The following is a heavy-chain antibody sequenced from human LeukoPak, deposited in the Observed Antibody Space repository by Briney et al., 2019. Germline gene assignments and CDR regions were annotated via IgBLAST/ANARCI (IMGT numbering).Heavy chain of an antibody. CDR1: GFTFSSYW. Sequence: GGSLRLSCAASGFTFSSYWMSWVRQAPGKGLEWVANIKQDGSEKYYVDSVKGRFTISRDNAKNSLYLQMNSLRAEDTAVYYCARVLRYCSGGNCYSGGLGYMDVWGKGTTVTISS. D-gene: IGHD2-15*01. J-gene: IGHJ6*03. V-gene: IGHV3-7*03. CDR3: ARVLRYCSGGNCYSGGLGYMDV. CDR2: IKQDGSEK.